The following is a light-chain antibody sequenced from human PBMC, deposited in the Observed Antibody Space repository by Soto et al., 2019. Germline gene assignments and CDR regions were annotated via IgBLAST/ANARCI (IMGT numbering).Light chain of an antibody. V-gene: IGLV1-40*01. CDR2: ANS. CDR1: SSNIGAGYD. J-gene: IGLJ2*01. CDR3: QSYDNSLSGDVV. Sequence: QSVLTQPPSVSGAPGQRVTISCTGSSSNIGAGYDVHWYQQLPGTAPRLLIYANSDRPSGVPDRFSGSKSGTSASLAITGLQAEDEADYYRQSYDNSLSGDVVFGGGTKLTVL.